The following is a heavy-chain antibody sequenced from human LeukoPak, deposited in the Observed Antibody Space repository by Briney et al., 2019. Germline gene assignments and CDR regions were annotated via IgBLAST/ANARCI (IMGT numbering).Heavy chain of an antibody. J-gene: IGHJ4*02. CDR3: ARDNYYYDSRDPDY. CDR1: GYTFTGYY. CDR2: INPNSGGT. V-gene: IGHV1-2*02. Sequence: GASVKVSCKASGYTFTGYYMHWVRQAPGQGLEWMGWINPNSGGTNYAQKFQGRVTMTRDTSISTAYMELSRLRSDDTAVYYCARDNYYYDSRDPDYWGQGTLVTVSS. D-gene: IGHD3-22*01.